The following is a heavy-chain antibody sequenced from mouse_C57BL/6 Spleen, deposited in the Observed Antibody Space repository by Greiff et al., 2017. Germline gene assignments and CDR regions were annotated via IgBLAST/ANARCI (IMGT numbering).Heavy chain of an antibody. CDR3: TRTPYYYGSSLHYFDY. CDR1: GYTFTDYE. V-gene: IGHV1-15*01. D-gene: IGHD1-1*01. Sequence: VQLQQSGAELVRPGASVTLSCKASGYTFTDYEMHWVKQTPVHGLEWIGAIDPETGGTASNQKFKGKAILTADKSSSTAYMELRSLTSEDSAVYYCTRTPYYYGSSLHYFDYWGPGTTLTVSS. J-gene: IGHJ2*01. CDR2: IDPETGGT.